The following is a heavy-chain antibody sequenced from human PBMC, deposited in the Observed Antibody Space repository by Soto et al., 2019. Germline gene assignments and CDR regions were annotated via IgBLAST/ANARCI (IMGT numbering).Heavy chain of an antibody. V-gene: IGHV3-33*01. J-gene: IGHJ5*02. CDR1: GFTFSSYG. CDR3: ARDVSTTRYVPNWFDP. CDR2: IWYDGSDK. D-gene: IGHD3-16*02. Sequence: QVQLVESGVGVVQPGRSLRVSCAASGFTFSSYGMHWVRQAPGKGLEWVAVIWYDGSDKYYADSVKGRFTISRDNSKNTLYLHMNSLRVEDTAVYYCARDVSTTRYVPNWFDPWGQGTLVTVSS.